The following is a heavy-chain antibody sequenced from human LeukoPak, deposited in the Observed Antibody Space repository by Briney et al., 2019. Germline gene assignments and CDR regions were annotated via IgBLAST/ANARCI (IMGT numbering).Heavy chain of an antibody. V-gene: IGHV4-30-4*08. J-gene: IGHJ3*02. D-gene: IGHD2-2*01. CDR2: IYYSGST. CDR3: ARGEGYCSSTSCLPYTDAFDI. CDR1: GGSISSGGYY. Sequence: PSETLSLTCTVSGGSISSGGYYWSWIRQHPGKGREWSVYIYYSGSTYYNPSLKSRVTISVDTSKNQFSLKLSSVTAADTAVYYCARGEGYCSSTSCLPYTDAFDIWGQGTMVTVSS.